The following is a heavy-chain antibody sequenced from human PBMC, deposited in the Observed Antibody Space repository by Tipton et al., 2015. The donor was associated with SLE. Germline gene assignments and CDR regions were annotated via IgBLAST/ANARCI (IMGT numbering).Heavy chain of an antibody. V-gene: IGHV3-66*02. CDR2: IYSGGST. J-gene: IGHJ3*02. Sequence: GSLRLSCSASGFTFSSYEMNWVHQAPGKGLEWVSVIYSGGSTYYADSVKGRFTISRDNSKNTLYLQMNGLRAEDTAVYYCARFRDGYNRDAFDIWGQGTMVTVSS. CDR3: ARFRDGYNRDAFDI. D-gene: IGHD5-24*01. CDR1: GFTFSSYE.